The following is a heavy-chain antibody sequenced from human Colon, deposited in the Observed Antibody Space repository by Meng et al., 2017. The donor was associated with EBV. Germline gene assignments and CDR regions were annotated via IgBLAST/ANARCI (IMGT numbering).Heavy chain of an antibody. CDR2: IYYSGST. D-gene: IGHD7-27*01. Sequence: QLQLQGSGRELVTLSRTLSLTCTVSVGALISSSYYWGWIRQPPGKGLEWIGSIYYSGSTYYNPSLKSRVTISVDTSKNQFSLKLSSVTAADTAVYYCASPLGILGIVDLWGRGTLVTVSS. CDR3: ASPLGILGIVDL. V-gene: IGHV4-39*01. J-gene: IGHJ2*01. CDR1: VGALISSSYY.